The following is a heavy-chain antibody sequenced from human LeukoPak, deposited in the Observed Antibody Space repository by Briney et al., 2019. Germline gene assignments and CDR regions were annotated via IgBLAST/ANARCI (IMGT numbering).Heavy chain of an antibody. D-gene: IGHD5-18*01. Sequence: ASVKVSCKTSGGTFNSYAISWVRQAPGQGLEWMGGITAIFRTTNYAQKFQGRVTITADESMSTVYMELSSLRSEDTAVYYCARQWIQFWLIDYWGQGTLVTVSS. CDR3: ARQWIQFWLIDY. CDR2: ITAIFRTT. J-gene: IGHJ4*02. CDR1: GGTFNSYA. V-gene: IGHV1-69*13.